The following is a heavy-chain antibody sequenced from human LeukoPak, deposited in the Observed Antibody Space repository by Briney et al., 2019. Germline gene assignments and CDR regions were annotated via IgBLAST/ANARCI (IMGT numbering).Heavy chain of an antibody. CDR2: ISSGGDNT. Sequence: PGGPLRLSCAASGFTFSSYAMSWVRQAPGKGPEWVTGISSGGDNTYYGDSVKGRFTISRDNSKNTLYLQMNSLRVEDTAVYYCANARYYNSDWYGLDYWGQGTQVTVSS. V-gene: IGHV3-23*01. J-gene: IGHJ4*02. CDR1: GFTFSSYA. D-gene: IGHD6-19*01. CDR3: ANARYYNSDWYGLDY.